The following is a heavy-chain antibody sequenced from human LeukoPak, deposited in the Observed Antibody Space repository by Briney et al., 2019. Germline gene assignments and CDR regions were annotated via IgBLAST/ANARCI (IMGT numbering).Heavy chain of an antibody. D-gene: IGHD1-26*01. V-gene: IGHV3-7*01. CDR2: IKQDGSEE. CDR3: ARLKYYSGSYYFDY. Sequence: GSPRLSCAASGFTFSSYWMSWVRQAPGKGLEWVANIKQDGSEEYYVDSVEGRFTISRDNAKNSLYLQMNSLRAEDTAVYYCARLKYYSGSYYFDYWGQGTLVTVSS. CDR1: GFTFSSYW. J-gene: IGHJ4*02.